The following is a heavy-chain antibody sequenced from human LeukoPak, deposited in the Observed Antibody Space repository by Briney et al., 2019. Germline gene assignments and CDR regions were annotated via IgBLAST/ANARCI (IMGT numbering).Heavy chain of an antibody. Sequence: GGSLRLSCAAAGFTFSDYYLSWIRQAPGKGLEWISYISTSGTTRYYADSVKGRFTISRDNAKNSLYLQMYSLRPEDTAVYYCAKHSCTGGGTCDLNYWGQGTLLTVSS. CDR1: GFTFSDYY. CDR3: AKHSCTGGGTCDLNY. D-gene: IGHD2-8*02. J-gene: IGHJ4*02. CDR2: ISTSGTTR. V-gene: IGHV3-11*01.